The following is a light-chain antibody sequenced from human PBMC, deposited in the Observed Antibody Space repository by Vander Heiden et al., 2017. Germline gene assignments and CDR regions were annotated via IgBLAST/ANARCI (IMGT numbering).Light chain of an antibody. CDR2: DAS. V-gene: IGKV1-33*01. CDR3: QQYDNRPLT. Sequence: EIRMDESPSTLSASVGDRVTITCQASQDISNDLNWYQQKPGKAPKLLIYDASNLETGVPSRFSGSGSGTDFTFTISSLQSEDIAIYYCQQYDNRPLTFGGGTKVEIK. CDR1: QDISND. J-gene: IGKJ4*01.